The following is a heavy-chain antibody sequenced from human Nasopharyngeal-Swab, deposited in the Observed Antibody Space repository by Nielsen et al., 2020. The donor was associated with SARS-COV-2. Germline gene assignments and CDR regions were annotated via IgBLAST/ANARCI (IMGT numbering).Heavy chain of an antibody. CDR1: GGSISSYY. V-gene: IGHV4-59*13. CDR2: IYYSGST. J-gene: IGHJ4*02. D-gene: IGHD3-10*01. Sequence: SETLSLTCTVSGGSISSYYWSLIRQPPGKGLEWIGYIYYSGSTNYNPSLKSRVTISVDTSKNQFSLKLSSVTAADTAVYYCARAVGRGVGAYWIDYWGQGTLVTVSS. CDR3: ARAVGRGVGAYWIDY.